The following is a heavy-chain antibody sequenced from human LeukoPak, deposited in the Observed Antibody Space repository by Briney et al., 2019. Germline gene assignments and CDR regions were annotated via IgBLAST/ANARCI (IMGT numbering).Heavy chain of an antibody. V-gene: IGHV3-9*01. CDR2: ISWNSGSI. D-gene: IGHD2-15*01. Sequence: GGSLRLSCTASGISFDDYAMHWVRQVPGKGLEWVSGISWNSGSIGYVDSVKGRFTISRDNAKSSLYLQMNSLRAEDTALYYCAKARYCSGGSCYRGFDNWGQGTRVTVSS. CDR1: GISFDDYA. J-gene: IGHJ4*02. CDR3: AKARYCSGGSCYRGFDN.